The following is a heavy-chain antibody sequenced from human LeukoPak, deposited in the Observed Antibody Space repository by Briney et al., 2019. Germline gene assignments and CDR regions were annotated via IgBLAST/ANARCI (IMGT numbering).Heavy chain of an antibody. J-gene: IGHJ4*02. CDR3: ARGRGGRTGSYLVDN. CDR2: VLSLPSGTT. V-gene: IGHV4-4*09. Sequence: SETLSLTCTVSGGSISNYYWSWIRQPPGMGLEWIGYVLSLPSGTTNYNPSLRSRLSVSVDTSKNQFSLSLSAVTAADTAMYYCARGRGGRTGSYLVDNWGQGTLVTVSS. CDR1: GGSISNYY. D-gene: IGHD3-10*01.